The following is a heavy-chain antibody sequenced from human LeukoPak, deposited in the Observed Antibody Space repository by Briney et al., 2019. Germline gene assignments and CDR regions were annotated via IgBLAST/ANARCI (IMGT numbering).Heavy chain of an antibody. D-gene: IGHD3-3*01. CDR1: GFTFSSYE. CDR3: AARGVVTTYYFDY. Sequence: PGGSLRLSCAASGFTFSSYEMNWVRQAPGKGLEWVSAIRGSGGSTYYADSVKGRFTISRDNSKNTLYLQMNSLRAEDTAVYYCAARGVVTTYYFDYWGQGTLVTVSS. CDR2: IRGSGGST. V-gene: IGHV3-23*01. J-gene: IGHJ4*02.